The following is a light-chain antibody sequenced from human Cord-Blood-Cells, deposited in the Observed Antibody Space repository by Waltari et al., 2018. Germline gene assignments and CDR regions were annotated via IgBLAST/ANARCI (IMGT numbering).Light chain of an antibody. CDR2: AAS. J-gene: IGKJ5*01. CDR1: QSISSY. Sequence: DIQMTQSPSSLSASVGDRVTLPCRASQSISSYLNWYQQKPWKAPKLLIYAASSLQSGVPSRFSGSGSGTDFTRTISSLQPEDFATYYCQQSYSTPITFGQGTRLEIK. CDR3: QQSYSTPIT. V-gene: IGKV1-39*01.